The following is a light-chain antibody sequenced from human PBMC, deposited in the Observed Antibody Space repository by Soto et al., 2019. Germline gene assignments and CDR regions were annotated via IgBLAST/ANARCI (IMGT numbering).Light chain of an antibody. CDR3: LHDGCSLHT. CDR2: GAS. Sequence: EIVLTQSPGTLSLSPGERATLSCRASQCVSSSYLAWYQLKPGHAPRLLIAGASNAASDTPDRISGRWSWTYFTLTISILEPEDFAFYYWLHDGCSLHTFGQGTRLEI. J-gene: IGKJ5*01. V-gene: IGKV3-20*01. CDR1: QCVSSSY.